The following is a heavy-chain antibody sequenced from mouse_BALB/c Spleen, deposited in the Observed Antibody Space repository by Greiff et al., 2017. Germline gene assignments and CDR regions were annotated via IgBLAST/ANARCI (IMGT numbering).Heavy chain of an antibody. CDR3: AREGYYYGSSSAWFAD. D-gene: IGHD1-1*01. J-gene: IGHJ3*01. Sequence: QVQLKESGPGLVAPSQSLSITCTVSGFSLTGYGVHWVRQPPGKGLEWLGVIWAGGSTNYNSALMSRLSISKDNSKSQVILNMISLQTDDTAMYYCAREGYYYGSSSAWFADWGQGTLVTVSA. CDR1: GFSLTGYG. CDR2: IWAGGST. V-gene: IGHV2-9*02.